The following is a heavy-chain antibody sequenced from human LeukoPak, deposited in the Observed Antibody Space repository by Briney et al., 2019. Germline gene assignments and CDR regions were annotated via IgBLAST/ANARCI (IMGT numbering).Heavy chain of an antibody. CDR2: LQKDGSDI. V-gene: IGHV3-30*02. CDR1: GFTFSNYG. CDR3: ARVGGNSESYGWFGP. J-gene: IGHJ5*02. Sequence: GGSLRLSCAASGFTFSNYGMHWVRQAPDKGLEWVAFLQKDGSDIHYADSVEGRFTISRDNSKNTLYLQMNSLRAEDTAVYYCARVGGNSESYGWFGPWGQGSLVTVSS. D-gene: IGHD4-23*01.